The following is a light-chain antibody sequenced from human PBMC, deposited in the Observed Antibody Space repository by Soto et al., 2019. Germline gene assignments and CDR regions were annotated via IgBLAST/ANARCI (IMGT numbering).Light chain of an antibody. CDR3: QQYNSYPWT. CDR2: KAS. CDR1: QSIGSR. V-gene: IGKV1-5*03. Sequence: DIQMTQSPSTLSASVGDRVTITCRASQSIGSRLAWYQQKPGKAPNLLIYKASTLESGVPGRFSGSGSGTEFTLTISSLQPDDFATYYCQQYNSYPWTLGQGTKVEIK. J-gene: IGKJ1*01.